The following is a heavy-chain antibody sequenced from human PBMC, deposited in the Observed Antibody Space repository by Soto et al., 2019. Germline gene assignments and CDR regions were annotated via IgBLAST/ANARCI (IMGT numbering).Heavy chain of an antibody. CDR2: ISYDGSNK. Sequence: LRLSCAASGFTFSSYAMHWVRQAPGKGLEWVAVISYDGSNKYYADSVKGRFTISRDNSKNTLYLQMNSLRAEDTAVYYCARPTGYCSSTSCQYYYYYGMDVWGQGTTVTVSS. J-gene: IGHJ6*02. CDR3: ARPTGYCSSTSCQYYYYYGMDV. CDR1: GFTFSSYA. D-gene: IGHD2-2*01. V-gene: IGHV3-30-3*01.